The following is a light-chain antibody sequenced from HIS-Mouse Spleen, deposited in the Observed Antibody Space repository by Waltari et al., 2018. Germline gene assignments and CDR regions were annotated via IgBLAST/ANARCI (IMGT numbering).Light chain of an antibody. J-gene: IGLJ2*01. CDR1: SSDVCCDNY. CDR2: DVS. CDR3: CSYAGSYTLV. V-gene: IGLV2-11*01. Sequence: QSALTQPRSVSGSPGRAATISCTGTSSDVCCDNYVSWYQQHPAKAPKLMIYDVSKRPSGVPDRFSGSKSGNTASLTISGLQAEDEADYYCCSYAGSYTLVFGGGTKLTVL.